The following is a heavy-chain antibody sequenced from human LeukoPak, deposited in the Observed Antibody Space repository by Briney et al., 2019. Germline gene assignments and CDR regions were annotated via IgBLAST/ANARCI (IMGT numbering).Heavy chain of an antibody. CDR3: AKVPMSFWYSSSWSPVDY. D-gene: IGHD6-13*01. Sequence: PGGSLRLSCAASGFTFSSYGMHWVRQAPGKGLEWVAFIRYDGSNKYYADSVKGRFTISRDNSKNTLYLQMNSLRAEDTAVYYCAKVPMSFWYSSSWSPVDYWGQGTLVTVSS. CDR2: IRYDGSNK. V-gene: IGHV3-30*02. J-gene: IGHJ4*02. CDR1: GFTFSSYG.